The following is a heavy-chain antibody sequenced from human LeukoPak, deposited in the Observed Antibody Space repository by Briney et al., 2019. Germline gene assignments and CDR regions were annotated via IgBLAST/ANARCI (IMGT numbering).Heavy chain of an antibody. Sequence: PGGSLRLSCAASGFTFSSYAMSWVRQAPGKGLEWVSAISGSGGSTYYADSVKGRFTISRDNSKNTLYLQMNSLRAEDTAVYYCARDIGYYGSGTHYYYYGMDVWGQGTTVTVSS. CDR1: GFTFSSYA. CDR3: ARDIGYYGSGTHYYYYGMDV. J-gene: IGHJ6*02. D-gene: IGHD3-10*01. V-gene: IGHV3-23*01. CDR2: ISGSGGST.